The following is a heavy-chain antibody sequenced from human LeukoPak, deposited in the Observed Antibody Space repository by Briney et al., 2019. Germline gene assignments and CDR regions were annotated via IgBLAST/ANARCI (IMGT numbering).Heavy chain of an antibody. V-gene: IGHV1-18*01. Sequence: AASVKVSCKASGYTFTSYGISWVRQAPGQGLEWMGWISAYNGNTNYAQKLQGRVTMTTDTSTSTAYMGLRSLRSDDTAVYYCARDFRIVPAARFDPWGQGTLVTVSS. CDR3: ARDFRIVPAARFDP. J-gene: IGHJ5*02. D-gene: IGHD2-2*01. CDR1: GYTFTSYG. CDR2: ISAYNGNT.